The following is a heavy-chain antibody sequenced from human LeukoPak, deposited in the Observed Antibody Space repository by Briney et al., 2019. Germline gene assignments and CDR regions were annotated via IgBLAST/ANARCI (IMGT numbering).Heavy chain of an antibody. CDR3: ARAQGILTGYDP. CDR2: IYYSGST. J-gene: IGHJ5*02. D-gene: IGHD3-9*01. V-gene: IGHV4-59*01. Sequence: PSETLSLTCTVSGGSISSYYWSWIRQPPGKGLEWIGYIYYSGSTNYNPSLKSRVTISVDTSKNQFSLKLSSVTAADTAVYYCARAQGILTGYDPWGQGTLVTVSS. CDR1: GGSISSYY.